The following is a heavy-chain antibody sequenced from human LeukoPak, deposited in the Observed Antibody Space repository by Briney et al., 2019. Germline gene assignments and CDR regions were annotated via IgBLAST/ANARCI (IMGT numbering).Heavy chain of an antibody. J-gene: IGHJ5*02. CDR2: INLSGST. D-gene: IGHD2-15*01. Sequence: SETLSLTCAVYGGSFSGYYWSWIRQPPGKGLEWIGEINLSGSTNYNPSLKSRVTISVDTSKNQFSLKLSSVTAADTAVYYCARGGLYCSGGSCSLRFDPWGQGTLVTVSS. V-gene: IGHV4-34*01. CDR1: GGSFSGYY. CDR3: ARGGLYCSGGSCSLRFDP.